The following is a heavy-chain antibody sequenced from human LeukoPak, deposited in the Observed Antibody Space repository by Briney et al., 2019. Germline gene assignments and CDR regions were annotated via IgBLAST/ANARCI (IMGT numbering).Heavy chain of an antibody. V-gene: IGHV3-7*01. Sequence: ETLSLTCTVSGGSISSYYWSWIRQPPGKGLEWVANIKQDGSEKYYVDSVKGRFTISRDNAKNSLYLQMNSLRAEDAAVYYCARELGGVKDYYYYYMDVWGKGTTVTVSS. CDR3: ARELGGVKDYYYYYMDV. J-gene: IGHJ6*03. CDR2: IKQDGSEK. CDR1: GGSISSYY.